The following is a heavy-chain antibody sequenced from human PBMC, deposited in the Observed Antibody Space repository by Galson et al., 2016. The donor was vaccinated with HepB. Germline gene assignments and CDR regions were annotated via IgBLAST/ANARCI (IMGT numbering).Heavy chain of an antibody. J-gene: IGHJ4*02. Sequence: SVKVSCKVSGYTVTEFSMHWVRQAPGKGLEWMGGFDSEDGEKTYAQKFQGRVTMTEDTSTDTAYMELSSLRSEDTAVYYCAAGGAAMVFDYWGQGTLVTVSS. CDR1: GYTVTEFS. CDR2: FDSEDGEK. CDR3: AAGGAAMVFDY. D-gene: IGHD5-18*01. V-gene: IGHV1-24*01.